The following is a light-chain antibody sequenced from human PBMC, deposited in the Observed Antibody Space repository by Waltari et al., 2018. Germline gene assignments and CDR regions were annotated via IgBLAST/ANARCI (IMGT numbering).Light chain of an antibody. J-gene: IGKJ4*01. CDR1: QSISSP. CDR3: QQYNYWPLT. CDR2: DIS. V-gene: IGKV3-15*01. Sequence: EIVMTQSPATLSLSPGERATLSCRASQSISSPLAWYQQKTGQAPRLLIYDISTRAIGVPARFSGSGSGTDFTLTISSVQSEDFAVYYCQQYNYWPLTFGGGTKVEIK.